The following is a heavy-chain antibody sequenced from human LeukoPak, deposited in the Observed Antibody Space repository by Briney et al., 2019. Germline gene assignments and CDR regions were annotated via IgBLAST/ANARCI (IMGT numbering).Heavy chain of an antibody. CDR2: INHRGIT. Sequence: SDTLSLTCAVSGGSFFGYHWNWVRQVPGRGLEWIGDINHRGITNYNPSLKSRVTISVDKSKNQFSLRLRSVTAADTAIYYCARDPTTVITTPYYFDDWGQGTLVTVSS. CDR3: ARDPTTVITTPYYFDD. CDR1: GGSFFGYH. V-gene: IGHV4-34*01. D-gene: IGHD4-23*01. J-gene: IGHJ4*02.